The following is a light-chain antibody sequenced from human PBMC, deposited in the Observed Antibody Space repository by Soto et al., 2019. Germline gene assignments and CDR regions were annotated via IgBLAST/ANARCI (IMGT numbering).Light chain of an antibody. V-gene: IGKV3-20*01. J-gene: IGKJ3*01. CDR2: GAS. CDR3: QQYGSSCT. Sequence: EIVLTQSPGTLSLSPGERATLSCRASQSVRSNYLAWYQQKPGQAPRLLIYGASSRATGIPDRFSGSGSGDVFTLIISRLEPEYFAVYYCQQYGSSCTFGPGTKVDIK. CDR1: QSVRSNY.